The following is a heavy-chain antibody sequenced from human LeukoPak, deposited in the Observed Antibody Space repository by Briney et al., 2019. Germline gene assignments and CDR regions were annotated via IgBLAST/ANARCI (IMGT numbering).Heavy chain of an antibody. CDR1: GFTFTSSA. CDR3: ASQVGVVPAGDAFDI. CDR2: IVVGSGNT. D-gene: IGHD2-2*01. Sequence: SVKVSCKASGFTFTSSAVQWVRQARGQRLEWIGWIVVGSGNTNYAQKFQERVTITRDMSTSTAYMELSSLRSEDTAVYYCASQVGVVPAGDAFDIWGQGTMVTVSS. J-gene: IGHJ3*02. V-gene: IGHV1-58*01.